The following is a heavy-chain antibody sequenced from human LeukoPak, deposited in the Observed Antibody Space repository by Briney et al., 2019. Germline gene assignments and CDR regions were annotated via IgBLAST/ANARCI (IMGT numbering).Heavy chain of an antibody. V-gene: IGHV3-23*01. Sequence: GGSLRLSCAASGFTFSSYAMNWVRQAPGKGLECVSTVSGSGGNTYYVDSVKGRFTIFRDNSKNTVFLQMNSLRDEDTAVYYCARGVYAFDVWGQGTMVTVSS. J-gene: IGHJ3*01. CDR2: VSGSGGNT. D-gene: IGHD6-6*01. CDR1: GFTFSSYA. CDR3: ARGVYAFDV.